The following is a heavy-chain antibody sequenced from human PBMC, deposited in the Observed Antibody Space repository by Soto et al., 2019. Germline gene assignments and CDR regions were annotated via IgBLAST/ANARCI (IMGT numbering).Heavy chain of an antibody. Sequence: QVQLVQSGAEVKKPGASVKVSCKASGYTFTSYGISWVRQAPGQGLEWMGWISAYNGNTNYAQKLQGRVTMTTHTSTSTAYMELRSLRSDDTAVYYRAPVDIVVVVAAIESRFDPWGQGTLVTVSS. CDR3: APVDIVVVVAAIESRFDP. D-gene: IGHD2-15*01. CDR2: ISAYNGNT. CDR1: GYTFTSYG. V-gene: IGHV1-18*01. J-gene: IGHJ5*02.